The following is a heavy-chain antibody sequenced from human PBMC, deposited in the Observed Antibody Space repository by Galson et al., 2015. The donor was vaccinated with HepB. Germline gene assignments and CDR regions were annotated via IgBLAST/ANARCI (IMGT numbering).Heavy chain of an antibody. V-gene: IGHV1-2*02. CDR1: EYAFTGSY. D-gene: IGHD4-11*01. Sequence: SVKVSCKASEYAFTGSYLHWVRQAPGQGLEWVGWIDPNSGDTKYAQKLQGRDTLTRGTSISTAFMELSCLRSDDTAVFFCASVTYSSTVRCPFDYCGQGTLVTVTS. CDR2: IDPNSGDT. J-gene: IGHJ4*02. CDR3: ASVTYSSTVRCPFDY.